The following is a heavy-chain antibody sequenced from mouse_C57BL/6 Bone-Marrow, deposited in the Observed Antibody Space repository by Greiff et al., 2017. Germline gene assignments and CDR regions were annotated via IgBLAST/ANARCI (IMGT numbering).Heavy chain of an antibody. J-gene: IGHJ3*01. CDR1: GFNIKDDY. CDR3: AIYYCDGWFAY. Sequence: VQLKQSGAELVRPGASVKLSCTASGFNIKDDYMHWVKQRPEQGLEWIGWIDPENGDTDYASKFQGKATITADTSSNTAYLQLSSLTSEDTAVYYCAIYYCDGWFAYWGQGTLVTVSA. CDR2: IDPENGDT. D-gene: IGHD2-13*01. V-gene: IGHV14-4*01.